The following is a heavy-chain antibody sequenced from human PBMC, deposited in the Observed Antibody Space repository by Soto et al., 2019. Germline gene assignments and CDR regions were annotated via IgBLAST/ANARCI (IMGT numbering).Heavy chain of an antibody. J-gene: IGHJ4*02. CDR2: ISTYNGDT. CDR1: GYTFTNYR. D-gene: IGHD6-19*01. Sequence: QVQRVQSGAEVKKPGASVKVSCKTSGYTFTNYRINWVRQAPGQGLEWMGRISTYNGDTDYAQNLQGRVTMTTDTSTTTVYMELRSLRSDDTAVYYCARVNSGCSDYWGQGTLVTVSS. V-gene: IGHV1-18*01. CDR3: ARVNSGCSDY.